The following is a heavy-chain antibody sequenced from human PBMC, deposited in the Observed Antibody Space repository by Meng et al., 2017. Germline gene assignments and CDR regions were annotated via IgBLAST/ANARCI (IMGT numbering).Heavy chain of an antibody. D-gene: IGHD5-18*01. CDR3: ARTPVDTAMGTGFDY. CDR1: GYTFTSYY. CDR2: INPSGGST. Sequence: ASVKVSCKASGYTFTSYYMHWVRQAPGQGLEWMGIINPSGGSTSYAQKFQGRVTITRDTSASTAYMELSSLRSEDTAVYYCARTPVDTAMGTGFDYWGQGTLVTVSS. J-gene: IGHJ4*02. V-gene: IGHV1-46*01.